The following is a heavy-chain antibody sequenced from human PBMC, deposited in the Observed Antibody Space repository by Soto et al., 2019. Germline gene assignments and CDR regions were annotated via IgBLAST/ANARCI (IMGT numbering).Heavy chain of an antibody. J-gene: IGHJ6*02. Sequence: PGESLKISFEGSGYSFTSYWIDWVRQMPGKGLEWMGIIYPGDCDTRYSPSFQGQVTISADESIRTVYLQGSSLKASDTAMYYCARFAWNVYKTGEVWGQGTTITVS. CDR1: GYSFTSYW. V-gene: IGHV5-51*01. CDR2: IYPGDCDT. D-gene: IGHD1-1*01. CDR3: ARFAWNVYKTGEV.